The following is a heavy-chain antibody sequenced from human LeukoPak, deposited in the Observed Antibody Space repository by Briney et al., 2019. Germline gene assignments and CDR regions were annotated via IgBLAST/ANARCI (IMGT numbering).Heavy chain of an antibody. J-gene: IGHJ4*02. CDR2: IIPIFGTA. D-gene: IGHD4-11*01. CDR1: GGTFSSYA. Sequence: ASVKVSCKASGGTFSSYAISWVRQAPGQGLEWMGGIIPIFGTANYAQKFQGRVTITADESTSTAYMELSSLRSEDTAVYYCATSLSYRARWYWGQGTLVTVSS. CDR3: ATSLSYRARWY. V-gene: IGHV1-69*01.